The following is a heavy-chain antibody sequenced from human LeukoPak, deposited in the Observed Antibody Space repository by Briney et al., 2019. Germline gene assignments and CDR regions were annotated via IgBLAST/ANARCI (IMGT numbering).Heavy chain of an antibody. J-gene: IGHJ4*02. Sequence: SGPTLVKPTQTLTLTCTFSGFSLSTSGVSMGWIRQPPGKALEWLALIYWDGDSRYIPSLKNRLTITTDTSKNQVVLTMTNVDPVDTATYYCAHRALNYEFWTTPFDYWGQGILVTVSS. CDR2: IYWDGDS. V-gene: IGHV2-5*02. CDR1: GFSLSTSGVS. D-gene: IGHD3-3*01. CDR3: AHRALNYEFWTTPFDY.